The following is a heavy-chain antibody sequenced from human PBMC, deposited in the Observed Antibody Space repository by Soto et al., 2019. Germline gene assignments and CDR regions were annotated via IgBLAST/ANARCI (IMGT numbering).Heavy chain of an antibody. J-gene: IGHJ4*02. V-gene: IGHV4-59*08. CDR1: GGSISSYY. Sequence: QVQLQESGPGLVKPSETLSLTCTVSGGSISSYYWSWIRQPPGKGLEWIGYIDYSGSTNYNPSLRSRVTISVDTSKNQCSLKLSSVTAADTDVYYCARRWGRTFDYWGQGTLVTVSS. D-gene: IGHD7-27*01. CDR2: IDYSGST. CDR3: ARRWGRTFDY.